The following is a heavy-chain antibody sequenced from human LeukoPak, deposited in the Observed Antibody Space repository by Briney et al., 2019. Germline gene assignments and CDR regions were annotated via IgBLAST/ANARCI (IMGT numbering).Heavy chain of an antibody. CDR1: GFTFSNCG. D-gene: IGHD3-22*01. V-gene: IGHV3-48*04. J-gene: IGHJ3*01. Sequence: GGSLRLSCAASGFTFSNCGMHWVRQAPGKGLEWVSYISRGSTTIDYADSVKGRFTISRDNAKNSLYLQMNSLRAEDTAIYYCARDQAHYFDTTGDAFDVWGQGTMVTVSS. CDR3: ARDQAHYFDTTGDAFDV. CDR2: ISRGSTTI.